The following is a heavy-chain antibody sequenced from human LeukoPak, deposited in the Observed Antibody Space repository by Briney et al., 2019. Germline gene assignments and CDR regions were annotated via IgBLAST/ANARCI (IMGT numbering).Heavy chain of an antibody. Sequence: GGSLRPSRAASGLTLSSYSMNWVRQAAGKGREWVSSISTSSSYIYYADSVKGRFTISRDNAKNSLYLQMNRLRAEDTAVYYWARGRAVVAASDSWFDPWGQGTLVTVSS. CDR2: ISTSSSYI. J-gene: IGHJ5*02. V-gene: IGHV3-21*01. CDR3: ARGRAVVAASDSWFDP. D-gene: IGHD2-15*01. CDR1: GLTLSSYS.